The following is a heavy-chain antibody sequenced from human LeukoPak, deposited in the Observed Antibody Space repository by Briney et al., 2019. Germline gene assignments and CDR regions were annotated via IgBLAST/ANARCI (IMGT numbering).Heavy chain of an antibody. V-gene: IGHV1-69*05. CDR1: GGTFSSYA. D-gene: IGHD6-19*01. CDR3: AKNIAVAGTVMDV. CDR2: IIPIFGTA. J-gene: IGHJ6*04. Sequence: ASVKVSXKASGGTFSSYAISWVRQAPGQGREWMRGIIPIFGTANYAQKSQGRVTITTDESTSTAYMELSSLRSEDTAVYYCAKNIAVAGTVMDVWGKGTTVTVSS.